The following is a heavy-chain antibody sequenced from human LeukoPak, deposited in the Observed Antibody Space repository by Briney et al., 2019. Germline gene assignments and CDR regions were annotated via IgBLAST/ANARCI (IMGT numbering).Heavy chain of an antibody. Sequence: PSETLSLTCTVSGGSISSSSYYWGWIRQPPGKGLEWIGSIYYSGSTYYNPSLKSRVTISVDTSKNQFSLKLSSVTAADTAVYYCARPGREDTAMVPFDYWGQGTLVTVSS. CDR1: GGSISSSSYY. D-gene: IGHD5-18*01. V-gene: IGHV4-39*01. CDR3: ARPGREDTAMVPFDY. CDR2: IYYSGST. J-gene: IGHJ4*02.